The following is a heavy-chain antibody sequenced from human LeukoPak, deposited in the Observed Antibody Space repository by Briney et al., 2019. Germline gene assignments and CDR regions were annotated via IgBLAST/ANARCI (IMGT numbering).Heavy chain of an antibody. J-gene: IGHJ4*02. CDR1: GGSISNYY. CDR3: ARSSGAYRSFDY. Sequence: PSETLSLTCTVSGGSISNYYWSWIRQPPGEGLEWIGYIYYSGTTDYNPSLQSRLTISVDTSNNQFSLKVSSVTAADTAVYYCARSSGAYRSFDYWGQGTLVPVSS. D-gene: IGHD1-26*01. CDR2: IYYSGTT. V-gene: IGHV4-59*01.